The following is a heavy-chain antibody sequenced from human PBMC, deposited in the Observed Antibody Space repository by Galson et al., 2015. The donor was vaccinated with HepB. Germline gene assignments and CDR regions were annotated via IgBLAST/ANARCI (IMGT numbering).Heavy chain of an antibody. CDR3: AGGWGFGY. CDR2: TYYRSKWFN. Sequence: CAISGDSVSSNSAAWNWIRQSPSRGLEWLGRTYYRSKWFNDYAVSVKSRITINADTSKNQFSLQLSSVTPEDTAVYYCAGGWGFGYWGQGTLVTVSS. J-gene: IGHJ4*02. V-gene: IGHV6-1*01. D-gene: IGHD3-16*01. CDR1: GDSVSSNSAA.